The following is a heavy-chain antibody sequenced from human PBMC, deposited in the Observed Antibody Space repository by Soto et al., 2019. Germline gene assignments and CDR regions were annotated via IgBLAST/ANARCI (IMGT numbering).Heavy chain of an antibody. D-gene: IGHD4-17*01. CDR1: VGSISSGGYY. V-gene: IGHV4-31*03. CDR3: ARGPLTTTVTQFDY. Sequence: QVQLQESGPGLVKPSQTLSLTCTVSVGSISSGGYYWSWIRQHPGKGLEWIGYIYYSGSTYYNPSLKSRVTISVDTSKNQFSLKLSSVTAADTAVYYCARGPLTTTVTQFDYWGQGTLVTVSS. CDR2: IYYSGST. J-gene: IGHJ4*02.